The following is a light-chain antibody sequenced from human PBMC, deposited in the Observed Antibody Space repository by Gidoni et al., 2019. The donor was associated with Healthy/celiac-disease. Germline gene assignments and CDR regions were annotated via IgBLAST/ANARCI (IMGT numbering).Light chain of an antibody. V-gene: IGLV2-23*02. Sequence: QSALTQPASVSGSPGQSITISCTGTSSDSGSYNLVSWYQQHPGKAPKLMIHEVSKRPSGVSNRFSGSKSGNTASLTISGLQAEDEADYYCCSYAGSFYVFGTGTKV. CDR1: SSDSGSYNL. CDR2: EVS. CDR3: CSYAGSFYV. J-gene: IGLJ1*01.